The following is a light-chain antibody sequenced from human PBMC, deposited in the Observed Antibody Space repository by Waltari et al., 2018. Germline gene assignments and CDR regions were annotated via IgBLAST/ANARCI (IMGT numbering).Light chain of an antibody. CDR3: QKYNSAPPFT. Sequence: QSPSSLSASVGDSLTITCRAIQGITNYLAWYQQKPGKGPKLLIYAASTLLSGVPSRFSGSGSGTDFTLTISSLQPEDVATYYCQKYNSAPPFTFGPGTKVDIK. CDR1: QGITNY. J-gene: IGKJ3*01. CDR2: AAS. V-gene: IGKV1-27*01.